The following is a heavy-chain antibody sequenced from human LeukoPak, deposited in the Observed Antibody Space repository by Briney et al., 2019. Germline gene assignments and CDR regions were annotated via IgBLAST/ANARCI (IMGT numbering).Heavy chain of an antibody. CDR2: INPNSDVT. CDR3: ARDPGQNIFQH. J-gene: IGHJ1*01. CDR1: GYTFTSYY. V-gene: IGHV1-2*02. Sequence: ASVKVSCKASGYTFTSYYIHWVRQAPGQGLEWMGWINPNSDVTNYAQQFQGRVTMTRNTSISTAYMELSRLRSDDTAVFYCARDPGQNIFQHWGQGTLVTVSS.